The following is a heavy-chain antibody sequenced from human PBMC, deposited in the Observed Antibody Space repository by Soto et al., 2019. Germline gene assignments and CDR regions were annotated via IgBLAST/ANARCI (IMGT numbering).Heavy chain of an antibody. CDR2: IFYLGSS. D-gene: IGHD3-3*02. CDR1: GDSIISSDFY. J-gene: IGHJ5*02. V-gene: IGHV4-39*01. CDR3: ARHSLALRKNNWFDP. Sequence: PSETLSLTCTVSGDSIISSDFYWGWVRQPPGKGLEWIGSIFYLGSSYYNPFLKSRVTMSVDTSKNQFSLRLRSVTAADTALYFCARHSLALRKNNWFDPWGQGIMVTVS.